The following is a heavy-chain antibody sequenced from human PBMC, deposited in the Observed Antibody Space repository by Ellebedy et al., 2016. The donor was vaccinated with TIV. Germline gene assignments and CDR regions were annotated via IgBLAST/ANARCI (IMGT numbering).Heavy chain of an antibody. J-gene: IGHJ6*02. D-gene: IGHD3-22*01. CDR3: GGSRYYYDSSGLYGMDV. CDR2: ISGSGGST. CDR1: GFTFSSYA. Sequence: PGGSLRLSCAASGFTFSSYAMSWVRQAPGKGLEWVSAISGSGGSTYYADSVKGRFTISRDNSKNTLYLQMNSLKTEDTAVYYCGGSRYYYDSSGLYGMDVWGQGTTVTVSS. V-gene: IGHV3-23*01.